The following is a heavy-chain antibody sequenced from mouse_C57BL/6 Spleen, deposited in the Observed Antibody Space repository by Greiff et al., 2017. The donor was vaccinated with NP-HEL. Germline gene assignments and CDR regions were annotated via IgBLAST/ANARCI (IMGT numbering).Heavy chain of an antibody. D-gene: IGHD2-4*01. J-gene: IGHJ2*01. CDR3: AREDDYGVDY. CDR2: IHPNSGST. V-gene: IGHV1-64*01. CDR1: GYTFTSYW. Sequence: VQLQQSGAELVKPGASVKLSCKASGYTFTSYWMHWVKQRPGQGLEWIGMIHPNSGSTNYNEKFKSKATLTVDKSSSTAYMQLSSLTSEDSAVYYCAREDDYGVDYWGQGTTLTVSS.